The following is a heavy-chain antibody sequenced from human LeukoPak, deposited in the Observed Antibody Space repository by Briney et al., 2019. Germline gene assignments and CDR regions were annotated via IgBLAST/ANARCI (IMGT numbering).Heavy chain of an antibody. CDR1: GGSISSYY. J-gene: IGHJ1*01. CDR3: ARAPKLYSSGWYYFQH. V-gene: IGHV4-59*01. D-gene: IGHD6-19*01. CDR2: IYYSGST. Sequence: SETLSLTCTVSGGSISSYYWSWIRQPPGKGLEWIGYIYYSGSTNYNPSLKSRVTISVDTSKNQFSLKLSSVTAADTAVYYCARAPKLYSSGWYYFQHWGQGTLATVSS.